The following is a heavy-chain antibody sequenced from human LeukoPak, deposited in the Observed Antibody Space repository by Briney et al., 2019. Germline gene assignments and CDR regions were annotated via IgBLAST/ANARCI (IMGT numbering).Heavy chain of an antibody. CDR3: AREEYSSGWNWFDP. V-gene: IGHV3-21*01. D-gene: IGHD6-19*01. Sequence: GGSLRLSCAASGFTFSSYSMNWVRQAPGKGLEWVSSISSSSSYIYYADSVKGRFTISRDNAKNSLYLQMNSLRAEDTAVYYCAREEYSSGWNWFDPWGQGTLVTVSS. J-gene: IGHJ5*02. CDR1: GFTFSSYS. CDR2: ISSSSSYI.